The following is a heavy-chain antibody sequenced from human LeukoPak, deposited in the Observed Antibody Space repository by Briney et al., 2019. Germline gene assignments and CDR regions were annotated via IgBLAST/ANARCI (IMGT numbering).Heavy chain of an antibody. CDR3: AREGQQLAPKQRSYYYGMDV. D-gene: IGHD6-13*01. CDR2: ISYDGSNK. J-gene: IGHJ6*02. CDR1: GFTFSSYG. V-gene: IGHV3-30*03. Sequence: PGGSLRLSCAASGFTFSSYGMHWVRQAPGKGLEWVAVISYDGSNKYYADSVKGRFTISRDNSKNTLYLQMNSLRAEDTAVYYCAREGQQLAPKQRSYYYGMDVWGQGTTVTVSS.